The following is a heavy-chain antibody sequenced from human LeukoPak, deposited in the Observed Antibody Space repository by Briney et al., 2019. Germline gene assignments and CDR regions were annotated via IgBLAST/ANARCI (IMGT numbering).Heavy chain of an antibody. Sequence: SQTLSPTCTVAGASISSNCSSCIRHPPGKGLQWIGYIYYSGTTTNHPSLKSRVTISVDTSKNQFSLKLSSVTAADTAVYYRARHGGRVGGRGDAFDIWGQGTMVTVSS. J-gene: IGHJ3*02. V-gene: IGHV4-59*08. CDR3: ARHGGRVGGRGDAFDI. CDR2: IYYSGTT. CDR1: GASISSNC. D-gene: IGHD1-26*01.